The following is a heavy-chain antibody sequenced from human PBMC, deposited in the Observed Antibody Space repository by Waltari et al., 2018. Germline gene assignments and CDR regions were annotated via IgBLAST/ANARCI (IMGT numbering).Heavy chain of an antibody. D-gene: IGHD6-19*01. CDR2: IYYSGST. V-gene: IGHV4-39*01. Sequence: QLQLQESGPGLVKPSETLSLTCTVSGGSISSSSYYWGWIRQPPGKGLEWIGSIYYSGSTYYNPSLKSRVTISVDTSKNQFSLKLSSVTAADTAVYYCARLSDLWRGIAVGFDYWGQGTLVTVSS. J-gene: IGHJ4*02. CDR3: ARLSDLWRGIAVGFDY. CDR1: GGSISSSSYY.